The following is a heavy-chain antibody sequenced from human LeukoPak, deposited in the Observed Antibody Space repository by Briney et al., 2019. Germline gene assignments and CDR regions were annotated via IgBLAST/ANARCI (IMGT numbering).Heavy chain of an antibody. CDR1: GGSISSYY. J-gene: IGHJ3*02. V-gene: IGHV4-4*07. Sequence: SETLSLTCTVSGGSISSYYWSWIRQPAGKGLEWIGRIYTSGSTNYNPSLKSRVTMSVDTSKNQFSLKLSSVTAADTAVYYCARDGYSGWYLDAFDIWGQGTMVTVSS. D-gene: IGHD6-19*01. CDR3: ARDGYSGWYLDAFDI. CDR2: IYTSGST.